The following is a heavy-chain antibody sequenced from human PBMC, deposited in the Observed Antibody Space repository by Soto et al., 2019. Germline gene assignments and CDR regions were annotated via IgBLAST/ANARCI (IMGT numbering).Heavy chain of an antibody. J-gene: IGHJ4*02. D-gene: IGHD3-22*01. CDR1: GYMFTSYC. Sequence: ASVKVSCTASGYMFTSYCIGWVRQAPVQGLEWMGWISAFKGYTKYPQRLQGRVTMTTDTPTSTAYMELRSLRSDDTAVYYCARVDDYYDSSGHYFTFFNYWGQGSLVTVSS. V-gene: IGHV1-18*01. CDR3: ARVDDYYDSSGHYFTFFNY. CDR2: ISAFKGYT.